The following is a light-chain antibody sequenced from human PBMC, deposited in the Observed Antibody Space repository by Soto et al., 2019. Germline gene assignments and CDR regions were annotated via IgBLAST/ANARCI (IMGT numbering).Light chain of an antibody. CDR1: SSDVGGYNY. V-gene: IGLV2-8*01. CDR3: SSYAGRNNFDV. Sequence: QSALTQPPSASGSAGQSVTISCTGTSSDVGGYNYVSWYQQHPGKAHQLMIYEVSKRPSGVPDRFSGSKSGNTASLTVSGLQADDEADYYCSSYAGRNNFDVFGTGNTVTVL. J-gene: IGLJ1*01. CDR2: EVS.